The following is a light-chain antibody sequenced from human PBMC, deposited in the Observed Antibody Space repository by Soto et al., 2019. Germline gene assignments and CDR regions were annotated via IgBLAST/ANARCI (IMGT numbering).Light chain of an antibody. V-gene: IGKV3-20*01. CDR3: QQYGTVPWK. CDR2: AAS. J-gene: IGKJ1*01. Sequence: EIVMTQSPATLSVSPGESATLSCRATQSVSSRLAWYQQKPGQAPRILIYAASSRASGIPDRFSGSGSGTDFTLSINGLDPEDLAVYYCQQYGTVPWKFGQGTKVDIK. CDR1: QSVSSR.